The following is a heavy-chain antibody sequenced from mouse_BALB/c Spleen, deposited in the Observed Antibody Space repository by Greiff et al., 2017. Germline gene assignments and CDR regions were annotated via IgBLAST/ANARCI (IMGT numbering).Heavy chain of an antibody. CDR1: GFTFSSYA. CDR3: ARAGVDCYGSSYGAWFAY. D-gene: IGHD1-1*01. V-gene: IGHV5-6-5*01. Sequence: EVKVVESGGGLVKPGGSLKLSCAASGFTFSSYAMSWVRQTPEKRLEWVASISSGGSTYYPDSVKGRFTISRDNARNILYLQMSSLRSEDTAMYYWARAGVDCYGSSYGAWFAYWGQGTLVTVSA. J-gene: IGHJ3*01. CDR2: ISSGGST.